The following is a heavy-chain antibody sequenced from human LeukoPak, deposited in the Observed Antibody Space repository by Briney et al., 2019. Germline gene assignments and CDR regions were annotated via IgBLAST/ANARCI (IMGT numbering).Heavy chain of an antibody. Sequence: ASVKVSCKASGGTFSSYAISWVRQAPGQGLEWMGGIIPIFGTANYAQKFQGRVTITADESTSTAYMELSGLRSEDTAVYYCARDPIACGGDCYPEWGQGTLVTVSS. CDR2: IIPIFGTA. V-gene: IGHV1-69*13. J-gene: IGHJ4*02. CDR3: ARDPIACGGDCYPE. D-gene: IGHD2-21*01. CDR1: GGTFSSYA.